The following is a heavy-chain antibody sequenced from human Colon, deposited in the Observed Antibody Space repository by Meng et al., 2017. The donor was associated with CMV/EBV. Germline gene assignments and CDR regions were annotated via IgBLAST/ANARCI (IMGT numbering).Heavy chain of an antibody. V-gene: IGHV4-30-4*08. CDR1: SITSRDHH. J-gene: IGHJ5*02. CDR3: ARDMQVTDGSLNWFDP. CDR2: IHFTGIT. D-gene: IGHD5-24*01. Sequence: SITSRDHHWNWIRQPPGKDPEWIGYIHFTGITYYNPSLKSRVTISRDTSKNQFSLKLTSVTAADTAVYYCARDMQVTDGSLNWFDPWGQGTLVTVSS.